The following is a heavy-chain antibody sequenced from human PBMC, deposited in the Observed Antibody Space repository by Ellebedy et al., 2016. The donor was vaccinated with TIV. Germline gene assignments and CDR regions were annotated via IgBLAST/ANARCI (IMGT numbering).Heavy chain of an antibody. V-gene: IGHV1-46*01. D-gene: IGHD6-13*01. CDR3: TCLQLGIADYFDY. Sequence: ASVKVSCKASGYTFTKYYMHWVRQAPGQGLEWMGMINPSGGSTSYAQKFQGRVTMTRDTSTSTVYMELSSLRSEDTAVYYCTCLQLGIADYFDYWGQGALVTVSS. J-gene: IGHJ4*02. CDR2: INPSGGST. CDR1: GYTFTKYY.